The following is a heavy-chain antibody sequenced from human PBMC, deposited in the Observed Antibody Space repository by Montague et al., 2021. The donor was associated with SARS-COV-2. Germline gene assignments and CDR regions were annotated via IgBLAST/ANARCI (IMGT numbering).Heavy chain of an antibody. V-gene: IGHV6-1*01. CDR1: GDSVASNSAA. J-gene: IGHJ3*02. D-gene: IGHD6-13*01. CDR2: TYYRSKWYN. Sequence: CAISGDSVASNSAAWNWLRQSPSRGLELLGRTYYRSKWYNDYAVSVKSRITINPDTSKNQFSLQLNSVTPEDTAVYYCARGSSIAAAGDAFDIWGQGTMVTVSS. CDR3: ARGSSIAAAGDAFDI.